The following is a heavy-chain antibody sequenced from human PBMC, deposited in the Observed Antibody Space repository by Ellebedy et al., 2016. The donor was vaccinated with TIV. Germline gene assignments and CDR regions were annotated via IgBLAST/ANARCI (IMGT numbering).Heavy chain of an antibody. V-gene: IGHV4-34*01. CDR2: INHSGST. Sequence: MPSETLSLTCAVHGGSLSSDYWSWIRQSPEKGLEWIGEINHSGSTSYNPSLKSRVSISVDTPKKQFSLKRSSVTAADTAVYYCARAFQYSSGWAFDYWGQGTLVTVSS. CDR3: ARAFQYSSGWAFDY. D-gene: IGHD6-19*01. CDR1: GGSLSSDY. J-gene: IGHJ4*02.